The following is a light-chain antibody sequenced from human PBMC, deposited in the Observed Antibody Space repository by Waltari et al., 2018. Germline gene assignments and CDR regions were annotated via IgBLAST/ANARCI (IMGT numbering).Light chain of an antibody. Sequence: SFELTQPPSVSVSPGQTARITCSGDALPNQNTYWYQQKPGQAPLLLIFQDTERPSGIPYRFSGSTSWTTVMLTISGVLAEDEADYYCQSAASSGLSVVFGGGTKLTVL. CDR2: QDT. V-gene: IGLV3-25*03. CDR1: ALPNQN. CDR3: QSAASSGLSVV. J-gene: IGLJ2*01.